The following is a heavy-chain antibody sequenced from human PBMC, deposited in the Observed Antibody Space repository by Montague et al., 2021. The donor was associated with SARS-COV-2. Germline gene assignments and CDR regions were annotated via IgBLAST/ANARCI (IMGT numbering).Heavy chain of an antibody. J-gene: IGHJ6*02. CDR1: TEVFNGSY. D-gene: IGHD2/OR15-2a*01. CDR3: ARGVYTRGISVITTCFCLDV. V-gene: IGHV4-34*01. Sequence: SETLSLTCAVYTEVFNGSYWTWIRQPPGKGLEWIGEISHTGNAKYNPSLKSRVTISVDTYRKQVSLRLSSVTAADTATYFCARGVYTRGISVITTCFCLDVWGQGNTVVVS. CDR2: ISHTGNA.